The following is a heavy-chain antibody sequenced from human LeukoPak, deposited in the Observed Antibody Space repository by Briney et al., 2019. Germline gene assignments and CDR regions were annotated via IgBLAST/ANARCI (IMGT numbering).Heavy chain of an antibody. Sequence: PGGSLRLSCAASGFTFSSYSMNWVRQAPGKGLEWVSSISSSGSYIYYADSVKGRFTISRDNAKNSLYLQMNSLRAEDTAVYYCARDGGMVRGVLFGQLDYWGQGTLVTVSS. CDR3: ARDGGMVRGVLFGQLDY. D-gene: IGHD3-10*01. CDR1: GFTFSSYS. J-gene: IGHJ4*02. V-gene: IGHV3-21*01. CDR2: ISSSGSYI.